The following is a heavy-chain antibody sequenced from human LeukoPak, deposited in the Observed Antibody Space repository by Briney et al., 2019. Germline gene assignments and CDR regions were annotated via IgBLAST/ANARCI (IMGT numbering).Heavy chain of an antibody. V-gene: IGHV3-30*18. Sequence: PGRSLRLSCAASGFTFSSYGMHWVRQAPGEGLEWVAVISYDGSYKYYADSVKGRFTISRDNSKNTLYPQMNSLRAEDTAVYYCAKVGDYGDYALDYWGQGTLVTVSS. CDR3: AKVGDYGDYALDY. D-gene: IGHD4-17*01. CDR1: GFTFSSYG. CDR2: ISYDGSYK. J-gene: IGHJ4*02.